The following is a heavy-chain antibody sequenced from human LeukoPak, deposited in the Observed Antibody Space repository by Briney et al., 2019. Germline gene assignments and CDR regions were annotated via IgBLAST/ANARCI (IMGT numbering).Heavy chain of an antibody. CDR1: GGTFSSYA. Sequence: SVKVSCKASGGTFSSYAISWVRQAPGQGLEWMGGIIPIFGTANYAQKFQGRVTITADKSTSTAYMELSSLRSEDTAVYYCARNDCSSTSCYAPVEYFDLWGRGTLVTVSS. V-gene: IGHV1-69*06. CDR3: ARNDCSSTSCYAPVEYFDL. D-gene: IGHD2-2*01. CDR2: IIPIFGTA. J-gene: IGHJ2*01.